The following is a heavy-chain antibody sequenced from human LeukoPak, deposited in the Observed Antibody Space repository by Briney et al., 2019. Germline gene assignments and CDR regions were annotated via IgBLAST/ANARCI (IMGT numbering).Heavy chain of an antibody. V-gene: IGHV4-59*12. D-gene: IGHD6-13*01. J-gene: IGHJ6*03. Sequence: SETLSLTCTVSGGSISSYYWSWIRQPPGKGLEWIGYIYYSGSTNYNPSLKSRVTISVDTSKNQFSLKLSSVTAADTAVYYCARVSAAGIYYMDVWGKGTTVTVSS. CDR2: IYYSGST. CDR3: ARVSAAGIYYMDV. CDR1: GGSISSYY.